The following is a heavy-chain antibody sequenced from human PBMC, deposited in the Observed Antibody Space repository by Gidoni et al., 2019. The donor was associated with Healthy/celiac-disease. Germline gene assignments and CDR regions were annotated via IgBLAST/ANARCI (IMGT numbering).Heavy chain of an antibody. V-gene: IGHV3-21*01. D-gene: IGHD6-6*01. CDR2: ISSSSSYI. Sequence: EVQLVESGGGLVKHGGSLRLSCAASGFPFGSYSMNWVRQAPGKGLEWVSSISSSSSYIYYADSVKGRFTISRDNAKNSLYLQMNSLRAEDTAVYYCARVSSIAAFYYMDVWGKGTTVTVSS. J-gene: IGHJ6*03. CDR1: GFPFGSYS. CDR3: ARVSSIAAFYYMDV.